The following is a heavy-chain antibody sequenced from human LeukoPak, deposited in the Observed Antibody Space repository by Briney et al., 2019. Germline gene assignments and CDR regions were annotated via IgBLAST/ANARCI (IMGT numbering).Heavy chain of an antibody. J-gene: IGHJ6*02. V-gene: IGHV3-7*03. CDR3: ARDISVGVGATVGMDV. Sequence: GGSLRLSCAASGFTFSSYWMSWVRQAPGKGLEWVANIKQDGSEKYYVDSVKGRFTISRDNAKNSLYLQMNSLRAEDTAVYYCARDISVGVGATVGMDVWGQGTTVTVSS. CDR1: GFTFSSYW. D-gene: IGHD1-26*01. CDR2: IKQDGSEK.